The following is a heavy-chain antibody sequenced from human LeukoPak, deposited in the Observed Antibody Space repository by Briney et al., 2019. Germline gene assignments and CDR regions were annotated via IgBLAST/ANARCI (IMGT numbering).Heavy chain of an antibody. CDR2: IKHDGSET. CDR1: GFTFSTDW. V-gene: IGHV3-7*01. CDR3: AREQV. J-gene: IGHJ4*02. Sequence: GGSLRLSYAASGFTFSTDWMSWVRQAPGKGPEWVASIKHDGSETYYVDSVKGRFTISRDNAKNSLYLQMNRLRDEDTAVYYCAREQVWGQGTLVTVSS.